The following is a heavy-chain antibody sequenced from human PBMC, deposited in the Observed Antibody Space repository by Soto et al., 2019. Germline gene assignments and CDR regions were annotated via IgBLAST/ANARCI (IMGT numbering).Heavy chain of an antibody. J-gene: IGHJ6*02. D-gene: IGHD5-18*01. CDR1: GYTFTGYY. V-gene: IGHV1-2*02. Sequence: ASVKVSCKASGYTFTGYYMHWVRQAPGQRLEWMGWINPNNGNTNYAQKFQGRVTMTRDTSASTAYMELSSLRSEDTAVYYCAGAMASDDYYYYGMDVWGQGTTVTVSS. CDR3: AGAMASDDYYYYGMDV. CDR2: INPNNGNT.